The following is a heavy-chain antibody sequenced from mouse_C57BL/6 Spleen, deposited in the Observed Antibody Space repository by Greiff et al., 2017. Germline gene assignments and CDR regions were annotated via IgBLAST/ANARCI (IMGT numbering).Heavy chain of an antibody. CDR2: IRLKSDNYAT. D-gene: IGHD1-1*01. CDR3: TVYGSSYVDAMDY. Sequence: EVKLVESGGGLVQPGGSMKLSCVASGFTFSNYWMNWVRQSPEKGLEWVAQIRLKSDNYATHYAESVKGRFTISRDDSKSSVYLQMNNLRAEDTGIYYCTVYGSSYVDAMDYWGQGTSVTVSS. V-gene: IGHV6-3*01. CDR1: GFTFSNYW. J-gene: IGHJ4*01.